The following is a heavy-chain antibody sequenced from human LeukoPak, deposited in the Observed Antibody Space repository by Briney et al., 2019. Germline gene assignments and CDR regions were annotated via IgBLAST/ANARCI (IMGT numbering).Heavy chain of an antibody. D-gene: IGHD3-22*01. CDR3: ARAAYYYDSSGYYSHAEYFQH. CDR2: IYYSGST. J-gene: IGHJ1*01. V-gene: IGHV4-59*08. Sequence: PSETLSLTCTVSGGSISSYYWSWIRQPPGKGLEWIGYIYYSGSTNYNPSLKSRVTISVDTSKNQFSLKLSSVTAADTAVYYCARAAYYYDSSGYYSHAEYFQHWGQGTLVTVSS. CDR1: GGSISSYY.